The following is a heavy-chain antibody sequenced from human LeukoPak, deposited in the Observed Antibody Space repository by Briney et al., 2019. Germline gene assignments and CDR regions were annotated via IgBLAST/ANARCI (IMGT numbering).Heavy chain of an antibody. Sequence: ASVKVSCKASGYTFTSYGISWVRQAPGQGLEWMGWISDYNGNTNYAQKLQGRVTMTTDTSTSTAYMELRSLRSDDTAVYYCARGLMVRGAYWFDPWGQGTLVTVSS. CDR2: ISDYNGNT. D-gene: IGHD3-10*01. V-gene: IGHV1-18*01. CDR1: GYTFTSYG. CDR3: ARGLMVRGAYWFDP. J-gene: IGHJ5*02.